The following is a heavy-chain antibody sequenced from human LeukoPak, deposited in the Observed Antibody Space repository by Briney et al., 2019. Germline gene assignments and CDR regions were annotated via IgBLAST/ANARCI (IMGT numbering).Heavy chain of an antibody. CDR1: EFRLRSYT. V-gene: IGHV3-23*01. Sequence: QPGGSLRLSCGDSEFRLRSYTMNWVRQAPGKGLEWVSGISAYGGSTYYADSVKGRFTISRDDSNNTLYLQMDSLGTEDTAVYYCARMPSTEIYYSYYMDVWGKGTTVTVSS. CDR3: ARMPSTEIYYSYYMDV. D-gene: IGHD2-2*01. J-gene: IGHJ6*03. CDR2: ISAYGGST.